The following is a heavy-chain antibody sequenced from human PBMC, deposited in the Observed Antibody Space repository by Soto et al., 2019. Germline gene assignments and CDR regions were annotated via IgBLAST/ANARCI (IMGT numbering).Heavy chain of an antibody. CDR2: IYSGGSGT. Sequence: VQLVESGGGLVQPGGSLRLSCAASGFTFSSYWMHWVRQAPGKGLVWVSCIYSGGSGTSYADSVKDRFTISRDNAKNTLYLQMNSLRVEDTAVYFCARDISYGMDVWGQGTTVTVSS. D-gene: IGHD3-9*01. J-gene: IGHJ6*02. CDR1: GFTFSSYW. V-gene: IGHV3-74*01. CDR3: ARDISYGMDV.